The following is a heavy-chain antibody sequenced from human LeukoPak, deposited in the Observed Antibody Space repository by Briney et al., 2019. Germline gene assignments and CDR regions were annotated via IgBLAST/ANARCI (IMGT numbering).Heavy chain of an antibody. J-gene: IGHJ1*01. CDR2: MYYTGST. CDR3: ARGQMVAATPSAEYFQH. CDR1: GGSIRSSTYY. Sequence: SETLSLTCTVSGGSIRSSTYYWGWIRQPPGKGSEWFGSMYYTGSTYYGPSLKRRVTISVDTSKNQFSLKLSSVTAADTAVYYCARGQMVAATPSAEYFQHWGQGTLVTVSS. V-gene: IGHV4-39*01. D-gene: IGHD2-15*01.